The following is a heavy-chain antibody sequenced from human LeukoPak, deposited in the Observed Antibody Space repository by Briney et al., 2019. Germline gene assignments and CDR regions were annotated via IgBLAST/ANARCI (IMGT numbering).Heavy chain of an antibody. V-gene: IGHV4-4*07. CDR1: GGSFSGYY. J-gene: IGHJ4*02. Sequence: PSETLSLTCAVYGGSFSGYYWSWIRQPAGKGLEWIGRIYTSGSTNYNPSLKSRVTMSVDTSKNQFSLKLSSVTAADTAVYYCARDNIAAAGIDYWGQGTLVTVSS. CDR2: IYTSGST. CDR3: ARDNIAAAGIDY. D-gene: IGHD6-13*01.